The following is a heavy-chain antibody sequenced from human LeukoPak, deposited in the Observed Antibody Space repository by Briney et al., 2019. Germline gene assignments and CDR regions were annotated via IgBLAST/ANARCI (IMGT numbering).Heavy chain of an antibody. CDR1: GLTFSNAW. V-gene: IGHV3-15*01. CDR3: TRYSYGHSDY. J-gene: IGHJ4*02. CDR2: IKGRTEGGTT. Sequence: GGSLRLSCAASGLTFSNAWMTWVRQAPGQGLEWVGRIKGRTEGGTTDYAAPVKGRSTISRDDSKNTLYLQMSSLKTEDTAVYYCTRYSYGHSDYWGQGTLVTVSS. D-gene: IGHD5-18*01.